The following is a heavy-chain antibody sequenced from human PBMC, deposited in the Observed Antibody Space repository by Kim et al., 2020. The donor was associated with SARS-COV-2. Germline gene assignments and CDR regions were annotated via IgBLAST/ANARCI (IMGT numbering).Heavy chain of an antibody. CDR3: ARDFSNYGDYRGSYFDY. V-gene: IGHV3-48*02. J-gene: IGHJ4*02. D-gene: IGHD4-17*01. Sequence: VKGRFTISRDNAKNSLYLQMNSLRDEDTAVYYCARDFSNYGDYRGSYFDYWGQGTLVTVSS.